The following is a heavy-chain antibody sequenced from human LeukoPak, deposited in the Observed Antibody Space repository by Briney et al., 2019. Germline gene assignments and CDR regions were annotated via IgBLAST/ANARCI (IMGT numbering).Heavy chain of an antibody. CDR1: GFTFSSYV. V-gene: IGHV3-33*08. CDR3: ARSNGWYLDY. Sequence: GGSLRLSCAASGFTFSSYVMTWVRQAPGKGLEWVAVIWYDGSNKYYADSVKGRFTISRDNSKNTLYLQMNSLRAEDTAVYYCARSNGWYLDYWGQGTLVTVSS. J-gene: IGHJ4*02. CDR2: IWYDGSNK. D-gene: IGHD6-19*01.